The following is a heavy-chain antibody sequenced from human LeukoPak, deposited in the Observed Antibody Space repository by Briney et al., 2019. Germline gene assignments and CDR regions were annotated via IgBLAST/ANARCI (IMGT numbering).Heavy chain of an antibody. CDR2: IRQDGSDK. CDR1: GFTFSSYW. CDR3: ARDRDCGDGGCYPHFDY. Sequence: GGSLRLSCAASGFTFSSYWMSWVRQAPGKGLEWVANIRQDGSDKYYMDSVKGRFTISRDNAKNSLSLQMNSLRVEDTAVYYCARDRDCGDGGCYPHFDYWGQGVRVTVSS. J-gene: IGHJ4*02. D-gene: IGHD2-15*01. V-gene: IGHV3-7*01.